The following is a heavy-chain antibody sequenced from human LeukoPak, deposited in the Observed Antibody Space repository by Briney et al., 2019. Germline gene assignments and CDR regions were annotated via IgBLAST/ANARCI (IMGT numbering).Heavy chain of an antibody. J-gene: IGHJ1*01. CDR1: GFTFSRNA. Sequence: GGSLRLSCAASGFTFSRNAMSWVRQAPGEGLNWVSTLSASGTGTYYADSVKGRFTTSRDNSKNTLFLQMNSLRAEDTAVYYCATGDYSSGYFQHWGQGTLVTVSS. CDR2: LSASGTGT. V-gene: IGHV3-23*01. CDR3: ATGDYSSGYFQH. D-gene: IGHD3-22*01.